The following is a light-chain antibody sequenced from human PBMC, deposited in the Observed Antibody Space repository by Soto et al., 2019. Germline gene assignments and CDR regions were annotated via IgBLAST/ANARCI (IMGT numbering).Light chain of an antibody. CDR2: AVS. J-gene: IGLJ1*01. Sequence: QSVLTQPASVSGSPGQSITISCSGTSSDIGSYDHVAWYQQFPGKSPKLIIYAVSDRPSGVSDRFSGSKSGSSASLTISELQTEDEADYYCISYTDRQSYLFGTGTKVTVL. V-gene: IGLV2-14*03. CDR3: ISYTDRQSYL. CDR1: SSDIGSYDH.